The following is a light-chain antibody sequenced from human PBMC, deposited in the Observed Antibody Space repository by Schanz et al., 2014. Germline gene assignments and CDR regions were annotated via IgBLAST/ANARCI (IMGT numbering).Light chain of an antibody. CDR1: SSDVGGYNY. J-gene: IGLJ2*01. CDR3: SSYASSSTSRV. Sequence: QSALTQPASVSGSPGQSITISCTGTSSDVGGYNYVSWYQQHPGKAPKLMIYDVSNRPSGVSNRFSGSKSGNTASLTISGLQAEDEADYYCSSYASSSTSRVFGGGTKL. CDR2: DVS. V-gene: IGLV2-14*01.